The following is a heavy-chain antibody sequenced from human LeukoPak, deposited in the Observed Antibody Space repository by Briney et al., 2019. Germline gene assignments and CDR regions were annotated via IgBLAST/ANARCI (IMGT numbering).Heavy chain of an antibody. CDR1: GFTFSSYA. J-gene: IGHJ4*02. CDR2: ISYDGSNK. D-gene: IGHD2-2*02. CDR3: ARPIVLTPPAGIPDY. Sequence: GRSLRLSCAASGFTFSSYAMHWVRQAPGKGLEWVAVISYDGSNKYYADSVKGRFTISRDNSKNTLYLQMNSLRAEDTAVYYCARPIVLTPPAGIPDYWGQGTLVTVSS. V-gene: IGHV3-30*04.